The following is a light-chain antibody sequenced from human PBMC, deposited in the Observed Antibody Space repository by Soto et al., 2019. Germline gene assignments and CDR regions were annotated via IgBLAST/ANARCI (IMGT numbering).Light chain of an antibody. CDR3: QEYNALPLT. Sequence: EIVMTQSPATLSVSPGERATLSCRASQSVSNNLAWYQQKPGQAPRLLLYGASTRAAGLPARFSGSGSGTEFTLTISSLPSEDVALFYCQEYNALPLTFGGGTKVEIK. J-gene: IGKJ4*01. V-gene: IGKV3-15*01. CDR1: QSVSNN. CDR2: GAS.